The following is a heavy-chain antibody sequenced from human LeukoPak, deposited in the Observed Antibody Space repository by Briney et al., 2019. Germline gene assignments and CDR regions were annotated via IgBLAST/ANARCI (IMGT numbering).Heavy chain of an antibody. CDR2: IYYSGRT. D-gene: IGHD3-3*01. CDR3: ARVAHGVVNWFDP. CDR1: GGSISGGGYY. Sequence: SQTLSLTCTVSGGSISGGGYYWSWIRQHPGKGLEWIGYIYYSGRTYYNPSLKSRVTISVDTSKNQFSLKLSSVTAADTAVYYCARVAHGVVNWFDPWGQGTLVTVSS. V-gene: IGHV4-31*03. J-gene: IGHJ5*02.